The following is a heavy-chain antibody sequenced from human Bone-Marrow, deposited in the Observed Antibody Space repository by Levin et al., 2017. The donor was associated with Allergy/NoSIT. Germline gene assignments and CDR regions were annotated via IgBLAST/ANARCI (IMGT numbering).Heavy chain of an antibody. Sequence: PGWSLRLSCAASGFSFSDYPMTWVRQGQGKGLEWVAATSYDGSNKNYADSVKGRFTISRDNSKNTLYLQMNSLRTEDTAVYYCTRAVSGSYFDYWGQGTLVTVSS. CDR3: TRAVSGSYFDY. J-gene: IGHJ4*02. V-gene: IGHV3-30-3*01. D-gene: IGHD3-10*01. CDR1: GFSFSDYP. CDR2: TSYDGSNK.